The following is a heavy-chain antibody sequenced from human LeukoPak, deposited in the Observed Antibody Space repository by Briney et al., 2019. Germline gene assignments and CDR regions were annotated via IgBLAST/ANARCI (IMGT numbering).Heavy chain of an antibody. J-gene: IGHJ4*02. CDR3: ARQTYSSGWYEDY. CDR1: GYSFTSYW. V-gene: IGHV5-10-1*01. CDR2: IDPSDSYT. D-gene: IGHD6-19*01. Sequence: HGASLKISCKGSGYSFTSYWISWVRQMPGKGLEWMGRIDPSDSYTNYSPSFQGHVTISADKSISTAYLQWSSLKASDTAMYYCARQTYSSGWYEDYWGQGTLVTVSS.